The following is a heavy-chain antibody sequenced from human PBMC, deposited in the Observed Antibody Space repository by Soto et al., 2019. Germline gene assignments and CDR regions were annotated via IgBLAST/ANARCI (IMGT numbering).Heavy chain of an antibody. CDR3: ARGSPYCTNGVCNNWFDP. J-gene: IGHJ5*02. V-gene: IGHV1-69*01. CDR2: IIPIFGTA. D-gene: IGHD2-8*01. CDR1: GGTFSSYA. Sequence: SVTVSCKASGGTFSSYAISWVRQAPGQGLEWMGGIIPIFGTANYAQKFQGRVTITADESTSTAYMELSSRRSEDTAVYYCARGSPYCTNGVCNNWFDPWGQGTLVTVAS.